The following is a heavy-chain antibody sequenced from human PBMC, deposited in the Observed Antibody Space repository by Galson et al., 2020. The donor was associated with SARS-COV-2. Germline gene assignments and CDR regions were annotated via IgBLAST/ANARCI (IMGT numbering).Heavy chain of an antibody. Sequence: SETLSLTCTVSGGSISSYYWSCIRQPPGKGLEWIGYISYSGSTNYNPSLKSRVTISVDTSKNQFSLKLSSVTAADTAVYYCARAAQTYYDFWSGYYNAPHFDYWGQGTLVTVSS. CDR1: GGSISSYY. CDR2: ISYSGST. D-gene: IGHD3-3*01. J-gene: IGHJ4*02. CDR3: ARAAQTYYDFWSGYYNAPHFDY. V-gene: IGHV4-59*01.